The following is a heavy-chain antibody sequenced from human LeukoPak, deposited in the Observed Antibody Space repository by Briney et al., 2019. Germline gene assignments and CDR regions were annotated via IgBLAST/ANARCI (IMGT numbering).Heavy chain of an antibody. V-gene: IGHV3-30*02. D-gene: IGHD1-26*01. Sequence: PGGSLRLSCAASGFAFSSYGMHWVRQAPGKGLEWVAYIHYDSSTEDYADSVKGRFTISRDNSENTLSLQMNSLRGDDTAVYYCANLYSGSASDAFDVWGQGTMVTVSS. J-gene: IGHJ3*01. CDR1: GFAFSSYG. CDR3: ANLYSGSASDAFDV. CDR2: IHYDSSTE.